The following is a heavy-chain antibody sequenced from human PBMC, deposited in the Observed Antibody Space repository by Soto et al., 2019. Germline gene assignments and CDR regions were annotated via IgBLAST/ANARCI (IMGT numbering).Heavy chain of an antibody. J-gene: IGHJ5*02. CDR3: ARAREYSRTFGP. CDR2: MNPNSGNT. D-gene: IGHD6-6*01. Sequence: QVQLVQSGAEVKKPGASVKVSCKASGYSFISYDINWVRQATGQGLEWMGWMNPNSGNTGYAQKFQGRVTMTRNTSISTAYMELSSLRSEGPAVYHCARAREYSRTFGPWGQGTLVTVSS. V-gene: IGHV1-8*01. CDR1: GYSFISYD.